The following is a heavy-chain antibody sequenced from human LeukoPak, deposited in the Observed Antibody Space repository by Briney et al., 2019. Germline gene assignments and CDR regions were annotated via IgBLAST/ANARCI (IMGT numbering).Heavy chain of an antibody. D-gene: IGHD3-9*01. V-gene: IGHV3-23*01. CDR1: GFTFNNYA. J-gene: IGHJ4*02. Sequence: GGSLRLSCAASGFTFNNYAMSWVRQAPGKGLEWVSSISGSGGSSYYADSVKGRFTISRDNSKNTLYLQMNSLRAEDTAVYYCAKGNDILTGLYFDYWGQGTLVTVSS. CDR3: AKGNDILTGLYFDY. CDR2: ISGSGGSS.